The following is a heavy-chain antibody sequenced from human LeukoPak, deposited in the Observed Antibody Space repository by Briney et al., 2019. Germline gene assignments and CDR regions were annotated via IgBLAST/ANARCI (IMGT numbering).Heavy chain of an antibody. CDR2: IYYSGST. D-gene: IGHD6-19*01. J-gene: IGHJ4*02. V-gene: IGHV4-39*01. Sequence: SETLSLTCTVSGGSISSSSYYWGWIRQPPGKGLEWIGSIYYSGSTYYNPSLKSRVTISVDTSKNQFSLKLSSVTAADTAVYYCASIPTITLIAVAGTIGDWDDYWGQGTLVTVSS. CDR3: ASIPTITLIAVAGTIGDWDDY. CDR1: GGSISSSSYY.